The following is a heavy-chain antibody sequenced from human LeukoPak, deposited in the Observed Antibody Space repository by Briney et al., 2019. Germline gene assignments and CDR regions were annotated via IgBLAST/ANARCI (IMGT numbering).Heavy chain of an antibody. CDR1: GFTFSSYA. CDR3: AKGLSSSSWYVADS. CDR2: ISGSGGST. Sequence: GSLRLSCAASGFTFSSYAMSWVRQAPGKGLEWVSAISGSGGSTYYADSVKGRFTISRDNREKSLFLHMNSLRTDDTAFYYCAKGLSSSSWYVADSWGQGTLVTVSS. D-gene: IGHD6-13*01. J-gene: IGHJ4*02. V-gene: IGHV3-23*01.